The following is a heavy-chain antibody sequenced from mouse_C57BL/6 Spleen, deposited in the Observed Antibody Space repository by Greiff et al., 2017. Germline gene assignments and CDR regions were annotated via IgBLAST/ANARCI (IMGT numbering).Heavy chain of an antibody. V-gene: IGHV1-4*01. CDR3: ARWHYYGSSYPAWFAY. Sequence: VQVVESGAELARPGASVKMSCKASGYTFTSYTMHWVKQRPGQGLEWIGYINPSSGYTKYNQKFKDKATLTADKSSSTAYMQLSSLTSDDAAVYYCARWHYYGSSYPAWFAYWGQGTLVTVSA. CDR1: GYTFTSYT. D-gene: IGHD1-1*01. J-gene: IGHJ3*01. CDR2: INPSSGYT.